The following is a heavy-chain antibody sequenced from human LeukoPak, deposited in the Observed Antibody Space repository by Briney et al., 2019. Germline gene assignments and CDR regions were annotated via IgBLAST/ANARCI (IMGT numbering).Heavy chain of an antibody. CDR2: IYYSGST. V-gene: IGHV4-39*01. CDR3: ARRGDGSGSYLAFDY. J-gene: IGHJ4*02. D-gene: IGHD3-10*01. CDR1: GGSISSSSYY. Sequence: SETLSLTCTVSGGSISSSSYYWGWSRQPPGKGLEWIGSIYYSGSTYYNPSLKSRVTISVDTSKNQFSLKLSSVTAADTAVYYCARRGDGSGSYLAFDYWGQGTLVTVSS.